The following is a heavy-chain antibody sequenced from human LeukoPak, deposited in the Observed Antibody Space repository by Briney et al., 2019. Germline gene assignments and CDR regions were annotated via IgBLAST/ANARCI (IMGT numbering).Heavy chain of an antibody. D-gene: IGHD5-18*01. CDR1: GYTLTELS. Sequence: ASVKVSCKVSGYTLTELSMHWVRQAPGKGLEWMGGFDPEDGETIYAQKFQGRVTMTEDTSTDTAYMELSSLRSEDTAVYYCARGVSGEYSYGIYYYMDVWGRGTTVTISS. CDR2: FDPEDGET. V-gene: IGHV1-24*01. J-gene: IGHJ6*03. CDR3: ARGVSGEYSYGIYYYMDV.